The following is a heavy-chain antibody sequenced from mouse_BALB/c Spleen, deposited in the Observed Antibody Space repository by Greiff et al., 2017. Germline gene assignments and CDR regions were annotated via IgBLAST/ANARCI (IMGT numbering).Heavy chain of an antibody. Sequence: DVKLVESGGGLVKPGGSLKLSCAASGFTFSSYAMSWVRQTPEKRLEWVATISSGGSYTYYPDSVKGRFTISRDNAKNTLYLQMSSLRSEDTAMYYCARQNYGIAMDYWGQGTSVTVSS. CDR1: GFTFSSYA. CDR3: ARQNYGIAMDY. V-gene: IGHV5-9-3*01. CDR2: ISSGGSYT. D-gene: IGHD1-1*01. J-gene: IGHJ4*01.